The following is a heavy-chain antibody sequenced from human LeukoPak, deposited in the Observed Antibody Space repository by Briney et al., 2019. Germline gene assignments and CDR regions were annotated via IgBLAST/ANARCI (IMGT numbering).Heavy chain of an antibody. Sequence: GASVKVSCKASGGTFSSYAISWVRQAPGQGLAWMGRIIPILGIANYAQKFQGRVTITADKSTSTAYMELSSLRSEDTAVYYCASAQYSSSWDLGGAFGIWGQGTMVTVSS. CDR1: GGTFSSYA. D-gene: IGHD6-13*01. CDR2: IIPILGIA. CDR3: ASAQYSSSWDLGGAFGI. J-gene: IGHJ3*02. V-gene: IGHV1-69*04.